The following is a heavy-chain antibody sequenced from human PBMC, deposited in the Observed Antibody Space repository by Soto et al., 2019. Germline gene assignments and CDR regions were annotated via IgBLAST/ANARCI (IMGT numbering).Heavy chain of an antibody. CDR1: GYSFNSVHF. CDR2: LSQNGGT. J-gene: IGHJ6*02. V-gene: IGHV4-38-2*01. CDR3: AAATMTGARFYGMDV. Sequence: LSLTCVVSGYSFNSVHFWGWIRQPPGKGLQWIGSLSQNGGTYRNPSLRSRVTLSVDTSKNQFSLKLTSVTAADAAVYYCAAATMTGARFYGMDVWGQGRTVTVSS. D-gene: IGHD2-2*01.